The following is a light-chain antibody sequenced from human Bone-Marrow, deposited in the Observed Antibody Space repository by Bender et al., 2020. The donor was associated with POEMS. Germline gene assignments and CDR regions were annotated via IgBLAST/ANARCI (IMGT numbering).Light chain of an antibody. V-gene: IGLV1-50*01. CDR3: AAWEDRLNGWV. CDR1: SSNIGAGYD. Sequence: QSVLTQPPSVSGAPGQRVAFSCTGSSSNIGAGYDVHWYQQLPGTAPKLLIYANSNRLSGVPDRFSGSKSGTSASLAISGLQSEDEADYYCAAWEDRLNGWVFGGGTKLTVL. J-gene: IGLJ3*02. CDR2: ANS.